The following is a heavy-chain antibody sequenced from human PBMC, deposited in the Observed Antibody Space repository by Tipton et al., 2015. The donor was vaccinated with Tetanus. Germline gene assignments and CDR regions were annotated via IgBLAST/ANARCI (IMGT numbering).Heavy chain of an antibody. J-gene: IGHJ4*02. CDR3: ARGPGSYNWNYVQYFDY. CDR2: IYYSGST. V-gene: IGHV4-59*12. CDR1: GGSFSSYY. Sequence: TLSLTCAVYGGSFSSYYWSWIRQPPGKGLEWIGYIYYSGSTNYNPSLKGRVTISVDTSKNQFSLKLSSVTAADTAVYYCARGPGSYNWNYVQYFDYWGQGTLVTVSS. D-gene: IGHD1-7*01.